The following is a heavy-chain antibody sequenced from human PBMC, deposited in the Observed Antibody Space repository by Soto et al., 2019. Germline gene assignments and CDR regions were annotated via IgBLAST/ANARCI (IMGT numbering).Heavy chain of an antibody. CDR2: IYYSGST. J-gene: IGHJ4*02. CDR1: GGCISSYY. D-gene: IGHD5-18*01. CDR3: ARQMFGNRFGSGFDY. V-gene: IGHV4-59*08. Sequence: PSETLYLTCTVSGGCISSYYWSWIRQPPGKGLEWIGYIYYSGSTNYNPSLKSRVTISVDTSKNQFSLKLSSVTAADTAVYYCARQMFGNRFGSGFDYWGQGTPVTVSS.